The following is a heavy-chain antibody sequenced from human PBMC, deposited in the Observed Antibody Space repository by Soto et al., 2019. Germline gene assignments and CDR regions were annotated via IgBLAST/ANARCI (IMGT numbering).Heavy chain of an antibody. CDR3: ARFPLPVYYYDSSGVDWYFDL. V-gene: IGHV3-30-3*01. CDR2: ISYDGSNK. Sequence: QVQLVESGGGVVQPGRSLRLSCAASGFTFSSYAMHWVRQAPGKGLEWVAVISYDGSNKYYADSVKGRFTISRDNSKNTLYLQMNSLRAEDTAVYYCARFPLPVYYYDSSGVDWYFDLWGRGTLVTVSS. J-gene: IGHJ2*01. D-gene: IGHD3-22*01. CDR1: GFTFSSYA.